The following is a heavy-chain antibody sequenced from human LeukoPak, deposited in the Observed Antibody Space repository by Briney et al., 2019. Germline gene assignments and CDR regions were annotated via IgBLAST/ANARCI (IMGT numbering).Heavy chain of an antibody. V-gene: IGHV4-61*03. Sequence: PSETLSLTCTVSGGSISSGGYYWSWIRQHPGKGLEWIGYIYYSGSTNYNPSLKSRVTISVDTSKNHFSLKLSSVTAADTAVYYCARDRHYYDTSGTVYYDAMDVWGQGTTVTVSS. CDR2: IYYSGST. D-gene: IGHD3-22*01. CDR1: GGSISSGGYY. CDR3: ARDRHYYDTSGTVYYDAMDV. J-gene: IGHJ6*02.